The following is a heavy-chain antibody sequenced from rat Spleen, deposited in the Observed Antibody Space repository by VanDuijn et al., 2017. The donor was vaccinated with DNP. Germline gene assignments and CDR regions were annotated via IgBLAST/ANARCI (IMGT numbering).Heavy chain of an antibody. CDR2: ITYDGSKT. J-gene: IGHJ4*01. CDR3: ITFEGRNA. CDR1: GFTFSSYW. V-gene: IGHV5-29*01. Sequence: EVQLVETGGGLVQPGRSLKLSCVASGFTFSSYWMYWIRQTPKKGLEWVATITYDGSKTYYRDSVKGRFTISRDNAKSTLYLQMDSLRSEDTATYYCITFEGRNAWGQGTSVTVSS. D-gene: IGHD1-10*01.